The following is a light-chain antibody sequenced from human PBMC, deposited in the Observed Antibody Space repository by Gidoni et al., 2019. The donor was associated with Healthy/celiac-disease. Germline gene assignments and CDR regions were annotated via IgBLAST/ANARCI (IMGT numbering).Light chain of an antibody. J-gene: IGLJ3*02. CDR3: QSYDSSLNWV. CDR2: GNS. Sequence: QSVLTQPPSVSGPPGQRVTISCTGSSSTIGAGYDVHWYQQLPGTAPKLLIYGNSNRPSGVPDLFSGSKSGTSASLAITGLQAEDEADYYCQSYDSSLNWVFGGGTKLTVL. V-gene: IGLV1-40*01. CDR1: SSTIGAGYD.